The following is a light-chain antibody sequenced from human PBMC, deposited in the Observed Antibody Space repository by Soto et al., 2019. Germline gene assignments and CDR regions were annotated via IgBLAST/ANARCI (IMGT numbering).Light chain of an antibody. J-gene: IGKJ4*01. CDR1: QSVTSSY. CDR3: QQYVTSVLT. CDR2: GAS. Sequence: EIVLTQSPGTLSLSPGEGATLSCRASQSVTSSYLAWYQQKPGQAPRLLIYGASSRATGIPDRFSGSGSGTDFTLTISRLDPEDFALYYCQQYVTSVLTFGGGTKVEIK. V-gene: IGKV3-20*01.